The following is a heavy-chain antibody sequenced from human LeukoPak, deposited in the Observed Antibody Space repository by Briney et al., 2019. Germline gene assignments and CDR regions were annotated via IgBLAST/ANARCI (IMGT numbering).Heavy chain of an antibody. V-gene: IGHV3-43*02. Sequence: GGSLRLSCAASGFTFDDYAMHWVRQAPGKGLEWVSLISGDGGRKYYADSVKGRFTISRDNSKNTLYLQMNSLRAEDTAVYYCAKDIGYVDYWGQGTLVTVSS. D-gene: IGHD6-13*01. CDR1: GFTFDDYA. J-gene: IGHJ4*02. CDR3: AKDIGYVDY. CDR2: ISGDGGRK.